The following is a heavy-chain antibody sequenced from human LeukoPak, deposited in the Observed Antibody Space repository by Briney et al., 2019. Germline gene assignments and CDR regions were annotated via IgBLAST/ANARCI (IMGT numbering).Heavy chain of an antibody. CDR2: IYYSGIT. J-gene: IGHJ3*02. CDR1: GGPITSSSYY. V-gene: IGHV4-31*03. CDR3: ASGGDSQRLAGAFDI. D-gene: IGHD2-21*02. Sequence: SETLSLTCTVSGGPITSSSYYWTWIRQHPGKGLEWIGYIYYSGITYYNPSLKSRLTISLDTSKSQFSLKLSSVTAADTAVYYCASGGDSQRLAGAFDIWGQGTMVTVSS.